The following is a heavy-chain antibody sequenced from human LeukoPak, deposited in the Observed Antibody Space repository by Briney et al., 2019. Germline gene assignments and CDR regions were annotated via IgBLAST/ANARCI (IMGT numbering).Heavy chain of an antibody. D-gene: IGHD3-10*01. J-gene: IGHJ4*02. CDR3: AREMGGDYGSGTFFDL. CDR1: GITLSNYG. Sequence: PGGSLRLSCVVSGITLSNYGMSWVRQAPGKGLEWVAGISGSGGSTNYADSVKGRFTISRDNAKNSLYLQMNNLRAEDTAVYYCAREMGGDYGSGTFFDLWGQGNMVTVSS. V-gene: IGHV3-23*01. CDR2: ISGSGGST.